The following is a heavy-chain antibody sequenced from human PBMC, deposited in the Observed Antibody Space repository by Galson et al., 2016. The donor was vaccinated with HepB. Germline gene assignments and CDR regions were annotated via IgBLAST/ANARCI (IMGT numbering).Heavy chain of an antibody. CDR2: ISYAGSNK. CDR1: GFTFSSYG. J-gene: IGHJ4*02. CDR3: AKLGDPGETRFDY. V-gene: IGHV3-30*18. Sequence: SLRLSCAASGFTFSSYGMHWVRQAPGKGLEWVAVISYAGSNKYYADSVKGRFTISRDNSKNTLYLQMNSLRAEDTAVYYCAKLGDPGETRFDYWGQGTLATISS. D-gene: IGHD1-26*01.